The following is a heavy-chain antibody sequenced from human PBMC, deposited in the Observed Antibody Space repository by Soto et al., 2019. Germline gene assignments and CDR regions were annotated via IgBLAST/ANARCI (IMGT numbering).Heavy chain of an antibody. D-gene: IGHD6-19*01. CDR2: INPNSGGT. CDR3: ASAAVTGTAGLDF. Sequence: VSVEVSCKASGYTFSGFYVHWVRQAPGQGLEWMGWINPNSGGTKSAEKFQGRVTMTRDTSISTAYMELSRLTSDDTAVYYCASAAVTGTAGLDFWGQGTQVTASS. J-gene: IGHJ4*02. CDR1: GYTFSGFY. V-gene: IGHV1-2*02.